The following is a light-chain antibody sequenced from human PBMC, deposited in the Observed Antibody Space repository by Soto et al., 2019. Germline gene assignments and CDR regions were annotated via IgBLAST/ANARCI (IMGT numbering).Light chain of an antibody. J-gene: IGLJ2*01. V-gene: IGLV2-14*01. CDR3: SSYTSSNTVI. CDR1: SSDVGGYNY. Sequence: QSALTQPASVSGSPGQSITISCTGTSSDVGGYNYVSWYQQHPGKAPKLMIYDVSNRPSGVSNRFSGSKSGNTASLTISELQAEDEAGYYCSSYTSSNTVIFGGGTKLTVL. CDR2: DVS.